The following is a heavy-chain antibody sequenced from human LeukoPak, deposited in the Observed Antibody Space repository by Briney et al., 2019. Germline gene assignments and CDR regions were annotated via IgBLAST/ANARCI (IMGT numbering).Heavy chain of an antibody. CDR1: GGSISSHY. D-gene: IGHD6-19*01. CDR2: IYYSGST. J-gene: IGHJ4*02. Sequence: SETLSLTCTVSGGSISSHYWSWIRQPPGKGLEWIGYIYYSGSTNYNPSLKSRVTISVDTSKNQFSLKLSSVTAADTAVYYCAGVRQWLEFDYRGQGTLVTVSS. CDR3: AGVRQWLEFDY. V-gene: IGHV4-59*11.